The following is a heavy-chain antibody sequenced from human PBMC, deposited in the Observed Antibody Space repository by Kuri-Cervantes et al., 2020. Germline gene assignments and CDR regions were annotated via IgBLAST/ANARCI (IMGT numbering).Heavy chain of an antibody. D-gene: IGHD6-13*01. J-gene: IGHJ5*02. CDR2: INHSGST. Sequence: SETLSLTCAAYGGSFSGYYWSWIRQPPGKGLDWIGEINHSGSTNYNPSLKSRVTISVDTSKNQFSLKLSSVSAADTAVYYCARNLWQQLATNWFDPWGQGTLVTVSS. CDR1: GGSFSGYY. CDR3: ARNLWQQLATNWFDP. V-gene: IGHV4-34*01.